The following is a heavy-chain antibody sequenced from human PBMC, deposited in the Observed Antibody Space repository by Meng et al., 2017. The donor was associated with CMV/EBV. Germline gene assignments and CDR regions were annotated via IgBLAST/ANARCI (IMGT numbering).Heavy chain of an antibody. CDR3: ATLYSGSYYYYYYSYGMDV. CDR1: GGSFSGYY. CDR2: INHSGST. J-gene: IGHJ6*02. D-gene: IGHD3-10*01. Sequence: SETLSPTCAVYGGSFSGYYWSWIRQPPGKGLEWIGEINHSGSTNYNPSLKTRVTISVDTSKNQFSLKLSSVTAADTAVYYCATLYSGSYYYYYYSYGMDVWGQGTTVTVSS. V-gene: IGHV4-34*01.